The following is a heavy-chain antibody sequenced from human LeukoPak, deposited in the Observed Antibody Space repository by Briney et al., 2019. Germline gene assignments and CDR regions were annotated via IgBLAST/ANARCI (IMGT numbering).Heavy chain of an antibody. J-gene: IGHJ5*02. Sequence: SETLSLTCTVSGHSINGRSPFWGWIRQPPGKGLEWIATVSYTGTTYYNPSLKSRLTISLGTSKNQFSLNLCSVTAADTAVYYCSRHDSQGGVIGFGPWGQGTLVTVSS. CDR2: VSYTGTT. V-gene: IGHV4-39*01. D-gene: IGHD1-26*01. CDR1: GHSINGRSPF. CDR3: SRHDSQGGVIGFGP.